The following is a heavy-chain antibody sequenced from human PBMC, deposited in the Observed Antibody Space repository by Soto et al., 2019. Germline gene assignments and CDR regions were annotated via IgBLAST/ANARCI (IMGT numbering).Heavy chain of an antibody. CDR2: IADDGSNK. CDR3: TKDQSALLYCGELLTIWFDP. D-gene: IGHD3-10*01. J-gene: IGHJ5*02. CDR1: GFTFSSYG. Sequence: QVQLVQSGGGVVQPGTSLRLSCAASGFTFSSYGMHWVRQAPGKGLEWVTVIADDGSNKYYADSVKGRYTISRENSKSTLNLQKNSLRPEDTDVYYCTKDQSALLYCGELLTIWFDPWGQGTLVTVSS. V-gene: IGHV3-30*18.